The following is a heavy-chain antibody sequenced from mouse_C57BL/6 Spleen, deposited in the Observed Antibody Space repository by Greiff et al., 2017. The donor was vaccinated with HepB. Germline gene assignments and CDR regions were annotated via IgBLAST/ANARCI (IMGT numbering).Heavy chain of an antibody. CDR3: ARGGTTTGYFDY. V-gene: IGHV1-42*01. CDR1: GYSFTGYY. J-gene: IGHJ2*01. D-gene: IGHD1-1*01. Sequence: VQLQQSGPELVKPGASVKISCKASGYSFTGYYMNWVKQSPEKSLEWIGEINPSTGGTTYNQKFKAKATLTVDKSSSTAYMQLKSLTSEDSAVYYCARGGTTTGYFDYWGQGTTLTVSS. CDR2: INPSTGGT.